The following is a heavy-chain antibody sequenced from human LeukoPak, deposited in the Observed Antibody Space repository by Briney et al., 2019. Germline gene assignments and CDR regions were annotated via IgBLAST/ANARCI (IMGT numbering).Heavy chain of an antibody. CDR2: INPNSGGT. D-gene: IGHD1-26*01. CDR3: ARDGLAGSYSLDYYYMDV. J-gene: IGHJ6*03. CDR1: GYTFIGYY. V-gene: IGHV1-2*02. Sequence: ASVTVSCKASGYTFIGYYMHWVRQAPGQGLEWMGWINPNSGGTNYAQKFQGRVTMTRDTSISTAYMELSRLRSDDTAVYFCARDGLAGSYSLDYYYMDVWGKGTTVTVSS.